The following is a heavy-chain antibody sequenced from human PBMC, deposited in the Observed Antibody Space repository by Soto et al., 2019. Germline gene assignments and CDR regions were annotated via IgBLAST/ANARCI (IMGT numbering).Heavy chain of an antibody. CDR2: ISAYNGNT. CDR3: ARMCGAQGDCPYYYGMDV. J-gene: IGHJ6*02. CDR1: GYTFTSYG. D-gene: IGHD2-21*02. Sequence: GASVKVSCKASGYTFTSYGISWVRQAPGQGLEWMGWISAYNGNTNYAQKFQGRVTMTRNTSISTAYMELSSLRSEDTAVYYCARMCGAQGDCPYYYGMDVWGQGTTVTVSS. V-gene: IGHV1-18*01.